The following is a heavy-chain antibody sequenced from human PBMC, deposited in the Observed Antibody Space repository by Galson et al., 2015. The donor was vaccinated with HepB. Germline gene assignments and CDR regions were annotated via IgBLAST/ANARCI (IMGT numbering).Heavy chain of an antibody. CDR1: GGSISSGGYY. CDR3: ARVWELPRGAFDI. CDR2: IYYSGST. Sequence: TLSLTCTVTGGSISSGGYYWSWIRQHPGKGLEWIGYIYYSGSTYYNPSLKSRVTISVDTSKNQFSLKLSSVTAADTAVYYCARVWELPRGAFDIWGQGTMVTVSS. V-gene: IGHV4-31*03. D-gene: IGHD1-26*01. J-gene: IGHJ3*02.